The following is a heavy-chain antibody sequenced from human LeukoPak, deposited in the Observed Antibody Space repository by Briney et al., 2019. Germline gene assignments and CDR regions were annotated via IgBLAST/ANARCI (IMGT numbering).Heavy chain of an antibody. D-gene: IGHD6-13*01. CDR1: GFTVSGDY. J-gene: IGHJ5*02. CDR3: ARDLVKGIAAAGGNWFDP. V-gene: IGHV3-53*01. CDR2: IYSGGAT. Sequence: PGGSLRLSCAVSGFTVSGDYMSWVRQAPGKGLEWVSVIYSGGATYYADSVKGRFTISRDNSKNTLYIQMNSLGVEDTAVYYCARDLVKGIAAAGGNWFDPWGQGTLVTVSS.